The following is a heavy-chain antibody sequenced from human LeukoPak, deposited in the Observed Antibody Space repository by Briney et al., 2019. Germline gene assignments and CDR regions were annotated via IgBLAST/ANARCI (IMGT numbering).Heavy chain of an antibody. CDR1: GYTFTSYG. V-gene: IGHV1-18*01. CDR3: AREQGGYSYGYY. J-gene: IGHJ4*02. CDR2: INTHKGNT. Sequence: ASVKVSCKTFGYTFTSYGVCWVRQAPGQGLEWMGWINTHKGNTNYAQKFQDRVTMTTDTSTSTAYMELRTLRSDDTAVYYCAREQGGYSYGYYWGQGTLVTVSS. D-gene: IGHD5-18*01.